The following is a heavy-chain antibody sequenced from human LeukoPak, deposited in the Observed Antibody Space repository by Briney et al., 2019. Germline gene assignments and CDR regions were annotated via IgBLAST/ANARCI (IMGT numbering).Heavy chain of an antibody. J-gene: IGHJ4*02. CDR1: GFTFSSYG. CDR2: ISGDGRDT. Sequence: GGSLRLSCAASGFTFSSYGMSWVRQAPGRGLQWVSSISGDGRDTFYADSVKGRFTVSRDNSKTTMFLQMNSLRVEDTALYYCARGARLQPMGEFWGQGTLVTVSS. CDR3: ARGARLQPMGEF. V-gene: IGHV3-23*01. D-gene: IGHD4-11*01.